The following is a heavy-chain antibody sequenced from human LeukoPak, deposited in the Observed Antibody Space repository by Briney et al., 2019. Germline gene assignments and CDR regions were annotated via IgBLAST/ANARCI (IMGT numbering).Heavy chain of an antibody. CDR2: IRYDGSNK. J-gene: IGHJ6*02. V-gene: IGHV3-30*02. CDR3: ARVYGPGGYYYYGMDV. D-gene: IGHD3-10*01. CDR1: GFTFSSYG. Sequence: GGSLRLSCAASGFTFSSYGVHWVRQAPGKGLEWVAFIRYDGSNKYYADSVKGRFTISRDNSKNTLYLQMNSLRAEDTAVYYCARVYGPGGYYYYGMDVWGQGTTVTVSS.